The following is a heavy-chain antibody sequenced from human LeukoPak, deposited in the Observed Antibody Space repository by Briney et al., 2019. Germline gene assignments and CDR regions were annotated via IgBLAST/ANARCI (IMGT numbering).Heavy chain of an antibody. J-gene: IGHJ4*02. V-gene: IGHV1-46*01. CDR3: ARASKYYDILTGYYLFDY. CDR2: INPSGGST. D-gene: IGHD3-9*01. CDR1: GYTLTELS. Sequence: ASVKVSCKVSGYTLTELSMHWVRQAPGKGLEWMGIINPSGGSTSYAQKFQGRVTMTRDTSTSTVYMELSSLRSEDTAVYYCARASKYYDILTGYYLFDYWGQGTLVTVSS.